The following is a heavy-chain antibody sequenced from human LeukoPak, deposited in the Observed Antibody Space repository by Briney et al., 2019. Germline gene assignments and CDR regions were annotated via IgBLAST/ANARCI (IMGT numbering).Heavy chain of an antibody. CDR3: AREGILWGKKYFDY. J-gene: IGHJ4*02. CDR2: ISSSGSTI. Sequence: GGSLRLSCAASGFTFSSYAMSWVRQAPGKGLEWVSYISSSGSTIYYADSVKGRFTISRDNAKNSLYLQMNSLRAEDTAVYYCAREGILWGKKYFDYWGQGTLVTVSS. D-gene: IGHD7-27*01. V-gene: IGHV3-48*04. CDR1: GFTFSSYA.